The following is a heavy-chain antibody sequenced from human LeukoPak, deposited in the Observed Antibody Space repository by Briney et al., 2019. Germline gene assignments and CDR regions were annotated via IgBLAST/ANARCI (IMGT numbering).Heavy chain of an antibody. V-gene: IGHV4-61*02. CDR2: IYNSGST. D-gene: IGHD1-14*01. Sequence: SQTLSLTCSVSSGSISRGSYYWNWIRQPAGKGLEWMGRIYNSGSTNYNPSLKSRVTISTDMSKNQFSLKLTSVTAADTAVYYCARDRYGNYFDYWSQGTLVTVSS. CDR3: ARDRYGNYFDY. J-gene: IGHJ4*02. CDR1: SGSISRGSYY.